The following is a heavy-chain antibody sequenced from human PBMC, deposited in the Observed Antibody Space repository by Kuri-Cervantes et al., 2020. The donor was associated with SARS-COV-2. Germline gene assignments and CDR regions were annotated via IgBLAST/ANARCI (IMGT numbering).Heavy chain of an antibody. CDR2: ISSSSSYT. CDR1: GFTFSDYY. J-gene: IGHJ5*02. CDR3: ARGRQFWDIVVVVAARWFDP. D-gene: IGHD2-15*01. V-gene: IGHV3-11*06. Sequence: LSLTCAASGFTFSDYYMSWIRQAPGKGLEWVSYISSSSSYTNYADSVKGRFTISRDNAKNSLYLQMNSLRAEDTAVYYCARGRQFWDIVVVVAARWFDPWGQGTLVTVSS.